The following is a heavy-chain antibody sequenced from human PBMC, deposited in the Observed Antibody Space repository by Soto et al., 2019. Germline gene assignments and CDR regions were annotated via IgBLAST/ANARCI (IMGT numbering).Heavy chain of an antibody. Sequence: SVKVSCKASGGTFSRNAMSWVRQAPGQGLEWMGGIIPIFHTANYAQKFQGRVTITADKSTSTAYMELSSLRSEDTAVYYCAIIVVVTATAPYYYGMDVWGQGTTVTVSS. D-gene: IGHD2-21*02. CDR3: AIIVVVTATAPYYYGMDV. J-gene: IGHJ6*02. CDR1: GGTFSRNA. V-gene: IGHV1-69*06. CDR2: IIPIFHTA.